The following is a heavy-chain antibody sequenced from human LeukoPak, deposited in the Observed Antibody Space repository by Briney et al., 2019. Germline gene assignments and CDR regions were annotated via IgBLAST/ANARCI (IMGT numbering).Heavy chain of an antibody. CDR2: IRNDGSNE. J-gene: IGHJ4*02. CDR3: AKDKDGGSYYGDTLQY. Sequence: PGGSLRLSCAASGFTFSSYGLHWVRQAPGKGLEWVAFIRNDGSNEYYADSVKGRFTISRDNSKNTLNLQMNSLRAEDTAVYYCAKDKDGGSYYGDTLQYWGQGTLVTVSS. D-gene: IGHD1-26*01. V-gene: IGHV3-30*02. CDR1: GFTFSSYG.